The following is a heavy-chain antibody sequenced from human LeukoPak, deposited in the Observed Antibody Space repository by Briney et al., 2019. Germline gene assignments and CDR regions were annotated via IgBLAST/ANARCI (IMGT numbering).Heavy chain of an antibody. CDR1: GFTFSSYG. J-gene: IGHJ4*02. CDR3: ARDSPHFDWLLYPVMGIDY. CDR2: IWYDGSNK. Sequence: PGRSLRLSCAASGFTFSSYGMHWVRQAPGKGLEWVAVIWYDGSNKYYADSVKGRFTISRDNSKNTLYLQMNSLRAEDTAVYYCARDSPHFDWLLYPVMGIDYWGQGTLVTVSS. V-gene: IGHV3-33*01. D-gene: IGHD3-9*01.